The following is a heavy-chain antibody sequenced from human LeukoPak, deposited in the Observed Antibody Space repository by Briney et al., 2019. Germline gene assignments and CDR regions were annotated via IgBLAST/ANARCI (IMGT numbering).Heavy chain of an antibody. CDR2: IYYSGST. D-gene: IGHD1-20*01. J-gene: IGHJ4*02. CDR3: ARVPITGTTWYFDY. Sequence: SETLSLTCTVSGGPISSYYWSWIRQPPGKGLEWIGYIYYSGSTNYNPSLKSRVTISVDTSKNQFSLKLSSVTAADTAVYYCARVPITGTTWYFDYWGQGTLVTVSS. V-gene: IGHV4-59*01. CDR1: GGPISSYY.